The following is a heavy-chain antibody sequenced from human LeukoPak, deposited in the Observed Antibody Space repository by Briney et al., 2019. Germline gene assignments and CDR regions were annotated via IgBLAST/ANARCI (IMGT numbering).Heavy chain of an antibody. CDR1: GFTVSSNY. D-gene: IGHD5-18*01. CDR2: TYSGGST. J-gene: IGHJ4*02. CDR3: ARIQLWLNYYFDY. V-gene: IGHV3-53*01. Sequence: GGSLRLSCAASGFTVSSNYMSWVRQAPGKGLEWVSVTYSGGSTYYADSVKGRFTISRDNSKNTLYLQMNSLRAEDTAVYYCARIQLWLNYYFDYWGQGTLVTVSS.